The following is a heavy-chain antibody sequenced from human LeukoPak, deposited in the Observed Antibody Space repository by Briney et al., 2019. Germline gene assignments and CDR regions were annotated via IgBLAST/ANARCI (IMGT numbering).Heavy chain of an antibody. CDR2: IYYSGST. V-gene: IGHV4-61*05. Sequence: SETLSLTCTVSGGSISSSSYYWGWIRQPPGEGLEWIGYIYYSGSTNYNPSLKSRVTMSVDTSKNQFSLKLSSVTAADTAVYYCARVPGGGTAANWGQGTMVTVSS. J-gene: IGHJ3*01. D-gene: IGHD1-7*01. CDR1: GGSISSSSYY. CDR3: ARVPGGGTAAN.